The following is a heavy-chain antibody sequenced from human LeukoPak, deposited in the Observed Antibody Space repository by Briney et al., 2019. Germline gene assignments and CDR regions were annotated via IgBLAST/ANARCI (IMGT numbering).Heavy chain of an antibody. CDR1: GFTFSTYA. J-gene: IGHJ4*02. CDR2: ISGSGDST. Sequence: GESLRLSCAASGFTFSTYAMGWVRQAPEKGLEWVSTISGSGDSTYYADSVKGRFTISRDNSKNTLYLQLNSLRAEDTAVYYCEKYPYSGYDMYFFDYWGQGTLVTVSS. CDR3: EKYPYSGYDMYFFDY. V-gene: IGHV3-23*01. D-gene: IGHD5-12*01.